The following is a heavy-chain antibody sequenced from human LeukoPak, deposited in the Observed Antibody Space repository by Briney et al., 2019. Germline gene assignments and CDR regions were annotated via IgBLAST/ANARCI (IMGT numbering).Heavy chain of an antibody. CDR2: ISYDGSSK. V-gene: IGHV3-30-3*01. Sequence: GGSLRLSCAASGFTFNSYAMHWVRQAPGKGLEWVAVISYDGSSKYYADSVKGRFTISRDNSKNTLYLQMNSLRAEDTAVYYCARDFGYYDSLGYFQHWGQGTLVTVSS. D-gene: IGHD3-22*01. CDR1: GFTFNSYA. J-gene: IGHJ1*01. CDR3: ARDFGYYDSLGYFQH.